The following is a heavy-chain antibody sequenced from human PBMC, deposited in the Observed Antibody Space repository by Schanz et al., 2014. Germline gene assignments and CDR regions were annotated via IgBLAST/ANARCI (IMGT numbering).Heavy chain of an antibody. CDR2: ISYEGNYK. Sequence: QVQLVESGGGVVQPGRSLRLSCAASGFTFSTCAMHWVRQAPGKGLEWVAVISYEGNYKYYGDSVKGRFTISRDSPKNRLYLQMNSLRPEDSGLYYCARGVARERYSDWLELDYWGQGTLVTVSS. D-gene: IGHD3-9*01. V-gene: IGHV3-30*04. CDR1: GFTFSTCA. CDR3: ARGVARERYSDWLELDY. J-gene: IGHJ4*02.